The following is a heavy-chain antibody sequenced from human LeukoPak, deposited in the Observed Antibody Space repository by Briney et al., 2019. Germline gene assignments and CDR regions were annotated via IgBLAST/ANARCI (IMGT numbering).Heavy chain of an antibody. CDR3: TRAIEGAFDI. J-gene: IGHJ3*02. CDR2: ISSTSYGATS. CDR1: GFTFGHYA. Sequence: GGSLRLSCTASGFTFGHYALTWVRQAPGKGVEWLSFISSTSYGATSEYAASVKGRFTISRDDSKGIAYLQLNDLKTEDTAVYYCTRAIEGAFDIWGQGTVVTVST. V-gene: IGHV3-49*04.